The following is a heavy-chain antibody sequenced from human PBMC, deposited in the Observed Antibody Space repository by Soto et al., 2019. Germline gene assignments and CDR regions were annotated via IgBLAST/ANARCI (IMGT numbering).Heavy chain of an antibody. D-gene: IGHD1-26*01. J-gene: IGHJ4*02. V-gene: IGHV1-8*01. CDR3: ARTVYSPGTYDY. CDR2: MNPNSGNT. CDR1: GYNFTIYD. Sequence: GASVKISCKASGYNFTIYDINWVRQATGQGLEWMGWMNPNSGNTGYAQKFQGRITMTRNTSISTAYMELTSLRSEDTAVYYCARTVYSPGTYDYWGQGTLVTVSS.